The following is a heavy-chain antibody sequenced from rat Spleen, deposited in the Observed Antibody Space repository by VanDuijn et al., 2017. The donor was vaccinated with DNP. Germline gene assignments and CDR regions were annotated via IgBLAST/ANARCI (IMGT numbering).Heavy chain of an antibody. D-gene: IGHD1-4*01. CDR2: ISYDGSST. V-gene: IGHV5-7*01. Sequence: EVQLVESGGGLVQPGRSLILSCTASGFTFSDHNMAWVRQAPKKGLEWVATISYDGSSTYYRDSVKGRFIISRNNAKSTLYLQIASLRSDDTATYDRAGLPPPTRSPFDYWGQGIMVTVSS. J-gene: IGHJ2*01. CDR3: AGLPPPTRSPFDY. CDR1: GFTFSDHN.